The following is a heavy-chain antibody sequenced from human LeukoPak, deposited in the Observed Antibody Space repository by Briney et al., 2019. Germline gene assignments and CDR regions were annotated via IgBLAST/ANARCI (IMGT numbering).Heavy chain of an antibody. Sequence: PGGSLRLSCAASGFTFSSYDMSWVRQAPGKGLEWVSSISTSGGSTYYADSVKGRFTISRDNSKNTLYLQMNSLRAEDTAVYYCARAGGVVVPAAMTYYYYYMDVWGKGTTVTVSS. CDR2: ISTSGGST. J-gene: IGHJ6*03. V-gene: IGHV3-23*01. CDR3: ARAGGVVVPAAMTYYYYYMDV. D-gene: IGHD2-2*01. CDR1: GFTFSSYD.